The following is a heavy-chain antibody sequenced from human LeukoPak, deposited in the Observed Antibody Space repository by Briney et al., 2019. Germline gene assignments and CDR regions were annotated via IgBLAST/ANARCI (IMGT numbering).Heavy chain of an antibody. V-gene: IGHV2-5*01. CDR3: AHRQMSTFDY. Sequence: SGPTLVHPTPPLTLTFTFSGFSLTTGGVAVAWIRQPPVKALEWLAVIYGNDDKRYIPSLMSRLSITKGTSKNQVVLTMTNMDPADTATYFCAHRQMSTFDYWGQGTLVTVSS. J-gene: IGHJ4*02. CDR2: IYGNDDK. D-gene: IGHD5-24*01. CDR1: GFSLTTGGVA.